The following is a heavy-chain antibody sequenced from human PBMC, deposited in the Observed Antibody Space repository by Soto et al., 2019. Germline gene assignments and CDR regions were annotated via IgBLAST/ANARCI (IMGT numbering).Heavy chain of an antibody. J-gene: IGHJ6*02. CDR2: IYYSGST. CDR3: ARGGGNVNYDFWSGYYRLNYYYYGMDV. CDR1: GGSISSYY. Sequence: KPSETLSLTCTVSGGSISSYYWSWIRQPPGKGLEWIGYIYYSGSTNYNPSLKSRVTISVDTSKNQFSLKLSSVTAADTAVYYCARGGGNVNYDFWSGYYRLNYYYYGMDVWGQGTTVTVSS. D-gene: IGHD3-3*01. V-gene: IGHV4-59*01.